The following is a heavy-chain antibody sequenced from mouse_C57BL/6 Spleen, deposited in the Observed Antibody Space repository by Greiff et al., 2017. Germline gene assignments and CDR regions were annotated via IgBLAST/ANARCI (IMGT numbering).Heavy chain of an antibody. D-gene: IGHD2-1*01. V-gene: IGHV1-62-2*01. CDR1: GYTFTEYT. CDR2: FYPGSGSI. Sequence: QVQLQQSGAELVQPGASVKLSCKASGYTFTEYTIHWVKQRSGQGLEWIGWFYPGSGSIKYNEKFKDKATLTADKSSSTVYMELSRMTSEDSAVYFCARCPLGNYWGYYAIVDWGQGTTVTVSS. CDR3: ARCPLGNYWGYYAIVD. J-gene: IGHJ4*01.